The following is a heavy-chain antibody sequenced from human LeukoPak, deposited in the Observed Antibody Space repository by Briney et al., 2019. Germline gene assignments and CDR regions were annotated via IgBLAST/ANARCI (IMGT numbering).Heavy chain of an antibody. Sequence: GGSLRLSCVASGFTFSSYSMNWVRQAPGKGLEWVSYISSSSSTIYYADSVKGRFTISRDNAKNSPYLQMNSLRAEDTAVYYCARDAGDYDFYYYYYYMDVWGKGTTVTVSS. J-gene: IGHJ6*03. CDR2: ISSSSSTI. D-gene: IGHD3-3*01. CDR1: GFTFSSYS. V-gene: IGHV3-48*01. CDR3: ARDAGDYDFYYYYYYMDV.